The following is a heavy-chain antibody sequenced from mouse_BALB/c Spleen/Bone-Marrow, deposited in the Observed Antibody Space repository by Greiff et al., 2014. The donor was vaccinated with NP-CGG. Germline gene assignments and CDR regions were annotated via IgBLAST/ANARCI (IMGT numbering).Heavy chain of an antibody. J-gene: IGHJ4*01. D-gene: IGHD2-14*01. CDR1: GSTFLAYT. Sequence: EVQLVESGGGLVEPGGSLKLSCAASGSTFLAYTMSWVRQTPEKRLEWVAYINNGGGSTYYPDTVKGRFTISRDNAKNTLYLQMSSLKSEDTAMYYCARHGEERPVLAMDYWGQGTSVTVSS. CDR3: ARHGEERPVLAMDY. V-gene: IGHV5-12-2*01. CDR2: INNGGGST.